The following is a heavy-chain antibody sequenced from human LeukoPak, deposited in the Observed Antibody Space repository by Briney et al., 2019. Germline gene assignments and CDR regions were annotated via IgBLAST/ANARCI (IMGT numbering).Heavy chain of an antibody. CDR3: ARVPLDIVVVPAAGGRGFYFDY. CDR2: IIPIFGTA. Sequence: SVKVSCKASGGTFSSYVISWVRQAPGQGLEWMGGIIPIFGTANYAQKFQGRVTITADESTSTAYMELSSLTSEDTAVYYCARVPLDIVVVPAAGGRGFYFDYWGQGTLVTVSS. D-gene: IGHD2-2*01. V-gene: IGHV1-69*13. CDR1: GGTFSSYV. J-gene: IGHJ4*02.